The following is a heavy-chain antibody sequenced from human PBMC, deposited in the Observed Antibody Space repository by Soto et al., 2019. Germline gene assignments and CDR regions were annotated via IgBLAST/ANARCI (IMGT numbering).Heavy chain of an antibody. V-gene: IGHV4-30-4*01. CDR2: INYSEST. D-gene: IGHD3-10*01. Sequence: SETLSLTCTVSGGSISSGDYYWTWIRQTPGRGLEYIGYINYSESTYYNPSLQSRFTISIDTSKNQFSLKLSSVTAADTAVYYCATGDSTMAFPYYWGQGTLVTVSS. J-gene: IGHJ4*02. CDR1: GGSISSGDYY. CDR3: ATGDSTMAFPYY.